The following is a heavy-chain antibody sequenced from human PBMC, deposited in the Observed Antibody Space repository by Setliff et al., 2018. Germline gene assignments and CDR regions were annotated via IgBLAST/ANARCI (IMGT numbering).Heavy chain of an antibody. CDR1: GYTFTNYG. D-gene: IGHD6-19*01. Sequence: GASVKVSCKASGYTFTNYGITWVRQAPGQGLEWMAWISAYDGNTKYTLKLQGRVTLTTDTPTTTAYMDLRGLRSDDMAVYYCARTPPNRGLSNGWYVDYWGQGALVTVSS. J-gene: IGHJ4*02. CDR3: ARTPPNRGLSNGWYVDY. CDR2: ISAYDGNT. V-gene: IGHV1-18*03.